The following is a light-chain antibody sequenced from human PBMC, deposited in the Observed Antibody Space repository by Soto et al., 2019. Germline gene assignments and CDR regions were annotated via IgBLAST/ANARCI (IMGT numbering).Light chain of an antibody. V-gene: IGLV1-44*01. Sequence: QSVLTQPPSASGTPGQRVTISCSGSSSNIGNNTVNWYQQLPGTAPKLLIYSNNQRPSGVPDRFSGSKSGTSASLAISGLQSEDEADYYCAAWDGSLNPRVFGGGTKLTVL. CDR3: AAWDGSLNPRV. J-gene: IGLJ2*01. CDR1: SSNIGNNT. CDR2: SNN.